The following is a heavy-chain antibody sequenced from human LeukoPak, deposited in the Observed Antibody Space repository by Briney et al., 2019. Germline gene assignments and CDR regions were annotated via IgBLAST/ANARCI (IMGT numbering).Heavy chain of an antibody. D-gene: IGHD1-26*01. CDR1: DGSINSYY. J-gene: IGHJ4*02. CDR3: AADPVGAGMTV. V-gene: IGHV4-59*01. CDR2: IYYNGNT. Sequence: SETLSLTCSVSDGSINSYYWNWIRRPPGKGLEWIGYIYYNGNTNYSPSLKSRVTMSVDTSKNLFSLKVSSVTAADTAVYYCAADPVGAGMTVWGQGTLVTVSS.